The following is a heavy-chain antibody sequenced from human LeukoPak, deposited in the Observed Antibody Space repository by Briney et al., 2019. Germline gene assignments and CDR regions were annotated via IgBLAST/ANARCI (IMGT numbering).Heavy chain of an antibody. CDR2: IYPGDSDT. CDR1: GYSFTSYW. V-gene: IGHV5-51*01. CDR3: ARQYSGSYYYYYYYMVV. D-gene: IGHD1-26*01. Sequence: GESLKISCKGSGYSFTSYWIGWVRQMPGKGLEWMGIIYPGDSDTRYSPSFQGQVTISADKSISTAYLQWSSLKASDTAMYYCARQYSGSYYYYYYYMVVWGKGTTVTVSS. J-gene: IGHJ6*03.